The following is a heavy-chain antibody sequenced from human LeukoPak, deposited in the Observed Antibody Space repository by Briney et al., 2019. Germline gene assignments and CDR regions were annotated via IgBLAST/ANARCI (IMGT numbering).Heavy chain of an antibody. V-gene: IGHV3-64D*08. Sequence: PGGSLRLSCSASGFTSNNYAMHWVRQAPGKGLEYVSAISSVGGSAYYADSVEGRFTISRDNSKNTLYLQMSGLRSEDTAIYYCVSADYFDSSGYYYSRYYFNYWGHGTLVTVSS. D-gene: IGHD3-22*01. CDR3: VSADYFDSSGYYYSRYYFNY. CDR1: GFTSNNYA. J-gene: IGHJ4*01. CDR2: ISSVGGSA.